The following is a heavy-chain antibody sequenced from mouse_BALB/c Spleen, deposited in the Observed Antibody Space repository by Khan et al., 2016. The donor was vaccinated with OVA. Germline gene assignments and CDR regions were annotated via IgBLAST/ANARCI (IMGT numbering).Heavy chain of an antibody. CDR2: INPSNGYT. V-gene: IGHV1-4*01. Sequence: QVQLQQSGAELARPGASVKMSCKASGYTFTTYTMHWVKQRPGQGLEWIGYINPSNGYTNYNQKFKDKSTLTAEKSSSTASMQLSSLTSDYSAVYYCAREGAYYRSDGWFSYWGQGTLVTVSA. CDR1: GYTFTTYT. D-gene: IGHD2-14*01. J-gene: IGHJ3*01. CDR3: AREGAYYRSDGWFSY.